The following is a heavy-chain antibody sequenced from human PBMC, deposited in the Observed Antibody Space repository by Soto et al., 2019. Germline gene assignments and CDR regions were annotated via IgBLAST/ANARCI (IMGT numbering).Heavy chain of an antibody. J-gene: IGHJ4*02. V-gene: IGHV5-51*01. CDR3: ARIPSTGPYYFDY. Sequence: GESLKISCKASGYSFTSYWIDWVRQMPGKGLEWMGIIYPGDSDTRYSPSFQGQVTISADKSISTASLQWSSLKASDTAMYYCARIPSTGPYYFDYWGQGTLVTVSS. D-gene: IGHD1-1*01. CDR2: IYPGDSDT. CDR1: GYSFTSYW.